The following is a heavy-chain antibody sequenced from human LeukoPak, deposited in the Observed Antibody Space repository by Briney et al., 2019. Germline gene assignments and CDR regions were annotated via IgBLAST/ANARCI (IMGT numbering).Heavy chain of an antibody. CDR2: FDPEDGET. V-gene: IGHV1-24*01. CDR3: ARRGSDDFWSGYYTGLYY. D-gene: IGHD3-3*01. Sequence: ASVKVSCKVSGYTLTELSMHWVRQAPGKGLEWMGGFDPEDGETIYAQKFQGRVTMTEDTSTDTAYMELSSLRSEDTAVYYCARRGSDDFWSGYYTGLYYWGQGTLVTVSS. CDR1: GYTLTELS. J-gene: IGHJ4*02.